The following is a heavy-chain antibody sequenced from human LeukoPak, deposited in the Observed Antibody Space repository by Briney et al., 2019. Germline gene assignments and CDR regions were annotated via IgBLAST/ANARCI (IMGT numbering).Heavy chain of an antibody. D-gene: IGHD2-2*02. Sequence: QSGPTLVNPTQTLTLTCTFSGFSLSTSGVGVGWIRQPPGKALEWLALIYWNDDKRYSPSLKSRLTITKDTSKNQVVLTMTNMDPVDTATYYCAHSGTSIVVVPAAILFDYWGQGTLVIVSS. CDR1: GFSLSTSGVG. CDR3: AHSGTSIVVVPAAILFDY. CDR2: IYWNDDK. V-gene: IGHV2-5*01. J-gene: IGHJ4*02.